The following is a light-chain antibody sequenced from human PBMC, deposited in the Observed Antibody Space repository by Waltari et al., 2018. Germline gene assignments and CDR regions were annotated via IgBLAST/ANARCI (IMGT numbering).Light chain of an antibody. CDR3: QQRSNWLT. CDR1: QSVSSY. V-gene: IGKV3-11*01. CDR2: DAS. J-gene: IGKJ3*01. Sequence: ELVLTQSPATLSLSPGDRATLSCRASQSVSSYLAWYQQKPGQAPRLLIYDASNRATGIPARFSGSGSGTDFTLTISSLEPEDFAVYYCQQRSNWLTFGPGTKVDIK.